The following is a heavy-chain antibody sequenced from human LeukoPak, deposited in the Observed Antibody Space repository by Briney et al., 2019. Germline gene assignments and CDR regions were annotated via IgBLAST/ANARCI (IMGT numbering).Heavy chain of an antibody. CDR3: ARAYCSGGSCYFFDY. CDR2: INHSGST. V-gene: IGHV4-34*01. J-gene: IGHJ4*02. CDR1: GGSFSGYY. D-gene: IGHD2-15*01. Sequence: SETLSLTCAVYGGSFSGYYWSWIRQPPGKGLEWFGEINHSGSTNYNPSLKSRVTISVDTSKNQFSLKLSSVTAADTAVYYCARAYCSGGSCYFFDYWGQGTLVTVSS.